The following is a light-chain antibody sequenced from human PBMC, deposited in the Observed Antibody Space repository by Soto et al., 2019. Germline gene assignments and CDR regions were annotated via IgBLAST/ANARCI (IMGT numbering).Light chain of an antibody. J-gene: IGKJ1*01. CDR3: QQYKNWLRLT. Sequence: EIVMTQSPATLSVSPGERATLSCRASQSISSNLAWYQQRPGQGPRLLIYDASTRATGIPARFSGSGSGTDFTLTINSLQSEDFAVYYCQQYKNWLRLTFGQGTKVEIK. V-gene: IGKV3-15*01. CDR1: QSISSN. CDR2: DAS.